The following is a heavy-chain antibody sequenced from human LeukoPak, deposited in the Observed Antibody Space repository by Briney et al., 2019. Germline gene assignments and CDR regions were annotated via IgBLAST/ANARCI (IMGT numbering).Heavy chain of an antibody. D-gene: IGHD6-19*01. CDR3: ARAHSSGWTFDY. V-gene: IGHV4-38-2*01. J-gene: IGHJ4*02. CDR1: GYSISSGYY. CDR2: IYHSGST. Sequence: SETLSLTCAVSGYSISSGYYWGWIRQPPGKGLEWIGSIYHSGSTYYNPSLKSRVTISVDTSKNQFSLKLSSVTAADTAVYYCARAHSSGWTFDYWAREPWSPSPQ.